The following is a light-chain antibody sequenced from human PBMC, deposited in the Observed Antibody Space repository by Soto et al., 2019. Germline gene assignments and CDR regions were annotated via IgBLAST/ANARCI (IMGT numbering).Light chain of an antibody. J-gene: IGKJ5*01. V-gene: IGKV4-1*01. CDR1: QSVLYSSNNKNY. CDR3: QEYYSIPIT. CDR2: WAS. Sequence: DIVMTQSPDSLAVSLGERATINCKSSQSVLYSSNNKNYLAWYQQKPGQPPKLLIYWASTRESGVPDRFSGSGSGTDFTLTISSLQVEDVGVYYYQEYYSIPITCGQGIRLEIK.